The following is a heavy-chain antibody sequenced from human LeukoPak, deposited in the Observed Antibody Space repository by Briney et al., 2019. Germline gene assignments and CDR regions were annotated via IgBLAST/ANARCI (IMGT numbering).Heavy chain of an antibody. J-gene: IGHJ4*02. D-gene: IGHD3-22*01. V-gene: IGHV3-30*02. CDR3: AKDRHDSSGYYHDY. Sequence: GGSLRLSCAASGFTFSSYGMHWCRQAPGKGLEWVAFIRYDGSNKYYADSVKGRCIISRDNSKKTLYLQTNSLRDEDTAVYYCAKDRHDSSGYYHDYWGQGTLLTVSS. CDR2: IRYDGSNK. CDR1: GFTFSSYG.